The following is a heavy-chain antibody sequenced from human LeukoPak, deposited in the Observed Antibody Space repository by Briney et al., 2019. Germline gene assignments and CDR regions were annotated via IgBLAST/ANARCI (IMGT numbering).Heavy chain of an antibody. CDR3: AGGALGGASHDY. Sequence: GGPLRLSCAASGFTFSSYSMNWVRQAPGKGLEWVSSISSSSSYIYYADSVKGRFTISRDNAKNSLYLQMNSLRAEDTAMYYCAGGALGGASHDYWGQGTLVTVSS. CDR2: ISSSSSYI. CDR1: GFTFSSYS. J-gene: IGHJ4*02. D-gene: IGHD2-21*01. V-gene: IGHV3-21*01.